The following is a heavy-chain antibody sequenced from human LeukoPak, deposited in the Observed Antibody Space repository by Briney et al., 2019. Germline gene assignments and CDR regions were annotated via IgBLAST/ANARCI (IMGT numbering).Heavy chain of an antibody. CDR2: IYSDNT. CDR1: GFTVSSNS. J-gene: IGHJ4*02. V-gene: IGHV3-53*01. CDR3: ARGAGGIVWFGESPEYYFDY. D-gene: IGHD3-10*01. Sequence: GGSLRLSCTVSGFTVSSNSMSWVRQAPGKGLEWVSFIYSDNTHYSDSVKGRFTISRDNSKNTLYLQMNSLRAEDTAVYYCARGAGGIVWFGESPEYYFDYWGQGTLVTVSS.